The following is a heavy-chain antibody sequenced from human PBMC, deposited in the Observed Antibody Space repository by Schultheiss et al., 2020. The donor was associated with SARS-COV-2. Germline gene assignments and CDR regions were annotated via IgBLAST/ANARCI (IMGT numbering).Heavy chain of an antibody. D-gene: IGHD6-13*01. CDR1: GFTFSRSV. CDR2: ISDSDDNT. Sequence: GGSLRLSCAASGFTFSRSVMSWVRQAPGKGLEWVSAISDSDDNTYYADSAKGRFTISRDNSKNTLYLQMNSLRAEDTAVYYCARDPTSRAAAGTVYYYGMDVWGQGTTVTVSS. J-gene: IGHJ6*02. V-gene: IGHV3-23*01. CDR3: ARDPTSRAAAGTVYYYGMDV.